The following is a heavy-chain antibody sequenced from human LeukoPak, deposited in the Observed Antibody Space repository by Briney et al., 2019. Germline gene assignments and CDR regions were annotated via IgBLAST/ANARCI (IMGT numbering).Heavy chain of an antibody. V-gene: IGHV4-4*02. D-gene: IGHD5-12*01. CDR1: GGSISSSNW. J-gene: IGHJ1*01. Sequence: PSETLSLTCAVSGGSISSSNWWSWVRQPPGKGLEWIGEIYHSGSTNYNPSLKSRVTISVDTSKNQFSLKLSSVTAADTAVYYCARAGYDWAEYFQHWGQGTLVTVSS. CDR2: IYHSGST. CDR3: ARAGYDWAEYFQH.